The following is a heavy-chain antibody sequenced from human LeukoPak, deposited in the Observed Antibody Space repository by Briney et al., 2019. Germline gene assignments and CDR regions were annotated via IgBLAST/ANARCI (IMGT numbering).Heavy chain of an antibody. CDR1: GGSISSYY. CDR2: IYYSGST. CDR3: ARGGVLAPSVVAVPAAMNWFDP. V-gene: IGHV4-59*01. J-gene: IGHJ5*02. D-gene: IGHD2-2*01. Sequence: SETLSLTCTVSGGSISSYYWSWIRQPPGKGLEWIGYIYYSGSTNYNPSLKSRVTISVDTSKNQFSLKLSSVTAADTAVYYCARGGVLAPSVVAVPAAMNWFDPWGQGTLVTVSS.